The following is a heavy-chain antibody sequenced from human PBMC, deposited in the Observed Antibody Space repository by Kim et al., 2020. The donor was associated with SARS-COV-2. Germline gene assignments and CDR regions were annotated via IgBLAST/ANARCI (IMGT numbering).Heavy chain of an antibody. Sequence: SETLSLTCTVSGGSISSGGYYWSWIRQHPGKGLEWIGYIYYSGSTYYNPSLKSRVTISVDTSKNQFSLKLSSVTAADTAVYYCARDLAVATIRTDEGYFDYWGQGTLVTVSS. CDR2: IYYSGST. J-gene: IGHJ4*02. CDR1: GGSISSGGYY. D-gene: IGHD5-12*01. V-gene: IGHV4-31*03. CDR3: ARDLAVATIRTDEGYFDY.